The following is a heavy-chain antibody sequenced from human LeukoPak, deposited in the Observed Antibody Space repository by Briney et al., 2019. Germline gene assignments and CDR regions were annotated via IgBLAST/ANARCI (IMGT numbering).Heavy chain of an antibody. J-gene: IGHJ4*02. Sequence: GGSLRLSCAASGFTFSNYLMHWARQAPGKGLVWVSYINSDGNNINYADSVKGRFTVSRDNAKNTVHLQMNSLRAEDTAVYYCARGRPHGNDYWGQGTLVTVSS. CDR3: ARGRPHGNDY. CDR1: GFTFSNYL. CDR2: INSDGNNI. D-gene: IGHD4-23*01. V-gene: IGHV3-74*01.